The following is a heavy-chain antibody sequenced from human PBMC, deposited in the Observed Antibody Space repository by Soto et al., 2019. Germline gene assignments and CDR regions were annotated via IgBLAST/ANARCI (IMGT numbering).Heavy chain of an antibody. V-gene: IGHV5-51*01. Sequence: GESLKISCTDSGYSFTTHWIGWVRQMPGKGPEWMGIIYLSDSDTRYSPSFQGQVTISGDKSIRTAYLQWSSLEASDTAMYYCARRLRYQSGAAFDIWGQGTMVTVS. CDR2: IYLSDSDT. D-gene: IGHD3-9*01. J-gene: IGHJ3*02. CDR3: ARRLRYQSGAAFDI. CDR1: GYSFTTHW.